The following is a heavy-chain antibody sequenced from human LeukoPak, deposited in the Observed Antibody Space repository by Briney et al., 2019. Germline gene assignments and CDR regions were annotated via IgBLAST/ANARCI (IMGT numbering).Heavy chain of an antibody. D-gene: IGHD3-22*01. Sequence: HGGSLRLSCAASGFTLSSYGMSWVRQAPGKGLEWVSSITGSSGYTYYADSVRGRFAISRDNSKNTVFLQMNSLRAEDTAVYYCAKTYYFDSSGYWSAYYFDKWGQGTHVTVSS. J-gene: IGHJ4*02. V-gene: IGHV3-23*01. CDR2: ITGSSGYT. CDR1: GFTLSSYG. CDR3: AKTYYFDSSGYWSAYYFDK.